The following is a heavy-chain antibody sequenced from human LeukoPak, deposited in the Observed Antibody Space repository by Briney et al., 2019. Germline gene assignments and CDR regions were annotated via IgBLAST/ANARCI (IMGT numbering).Heavy chain of an antibody. Sequence: RASVKVSCKVSGYTLTELSMHWVRQAPGKGLEWMGRFDPEDGETIYVQKFQGRVTMTEDTSTDTAYMELSSLRSEDTAVYYCATLGDSSGYYPLYYFDCWGQGTLVTVSS. CDR1: GYTLTELS. D-gene: IGHD3-22*01. J-gene: IGHJ4*02. CDR2: FDPEDGET. CDR3: ATLGDSSGYYPLYYFDC. V-gene: IGHV1-24*01.